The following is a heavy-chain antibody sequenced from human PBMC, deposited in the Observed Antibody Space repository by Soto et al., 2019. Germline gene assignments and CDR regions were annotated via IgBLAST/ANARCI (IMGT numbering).Heavy chain of an antibody. Sequence: SETLSLTCTVSGGSISSGGYYWSWIRQHPGKGLEWIGYIYYSGSTYYNPSLKSRVTISVDTSKNQFSLKLSSVTAADTAVYYCARVRGMTTVTTIDYWGQGTLVTVSS. CDR3: ARVRGMTTVTTIDY. CDR2: IYYSGST. J-gene: IGHJ4*02. CDR1: GGSISSGGYY. D-gene: IGHD4-17*01. V-gene: IGHV4-31*03.